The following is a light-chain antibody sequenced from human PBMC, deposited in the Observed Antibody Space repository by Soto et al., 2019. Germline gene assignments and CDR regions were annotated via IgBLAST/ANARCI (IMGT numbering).Light chain of an antibody. V-gene: IGKV3-20*01. J-gene: IGKJ1*01. CDR1: QSVGSK. CDR2: GAS. CDR3: QQYESSFAT. Sequence: EIVLTQSPGTLSLSPGERATLSCRASQSVGSKLAWYRQTPGQAPRLLIYGASTRATDTPARFSGSGADTDFTLTISRVVPADFALYYCQQYESSFATFGQGTQVE.